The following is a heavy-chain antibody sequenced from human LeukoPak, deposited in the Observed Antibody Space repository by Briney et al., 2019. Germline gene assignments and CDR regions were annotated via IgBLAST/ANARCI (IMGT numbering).Heavy chain of an antibody. CDR1: GGTFSSYA. CDR3: AREMTGYYYDSSGPRIDY. V-gene: IGHV1-69*06. D-gene: IGHD3-22*01. J-gene: IGHJ4*02. CDR2: TIPIFGTA. Sequence: SVKVSCKASGGTFSSYAISWVRQAPGQGLEWMGRTIPIFGTANYAQKFQGRVTITADKSTSTAYMELSSLRSEDTAVYYCAREMTGYYYDSSGPRIDYWGQGTLVTVSS.